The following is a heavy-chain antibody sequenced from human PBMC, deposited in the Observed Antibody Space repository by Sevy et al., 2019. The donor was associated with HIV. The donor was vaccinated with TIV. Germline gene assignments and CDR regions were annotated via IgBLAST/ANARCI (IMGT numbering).Heavy chain of an antibody. Sequence: GGSLRLSCAASGFSFSGYSMNWVRQAPGKGLEWVSYISSSSSTIYYADSVKRRFTISRDNAKNSLYLQMNSLRDEDTAVYYCARHPYYDSSGYVDYWGQGTLVTVSS. CDR3: ARHPYYDSSGYVDY. CDR2: ISSSSSTI. CDR1: GFSFSGYS. V-gene: IGHV3-48*02. D-gene: IGHD3-22*01. J-gene: IGHJ4*02.